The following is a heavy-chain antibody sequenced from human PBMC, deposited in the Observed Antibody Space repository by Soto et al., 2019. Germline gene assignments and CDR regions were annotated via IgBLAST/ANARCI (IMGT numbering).Heavy chain of an antibody. CDR1: GYTFTSYG. V-gene: IGHV1-18*01. CDR2: ISAYSGNT. CDR3: AREGQWLVISAFDI. D-gene: IGHD6-19*01. J-gene: IGHJ3*02. Sequence: ASVKVSCKASGYTFTSYGISWVRQAPGQGLEWMGWISAYSGNTNYAQKLQGRVTMTTDTSTSTAYMELRSLRSDDTAMYYCAREGQWLVISAFDIWGQGTVVTVSS.